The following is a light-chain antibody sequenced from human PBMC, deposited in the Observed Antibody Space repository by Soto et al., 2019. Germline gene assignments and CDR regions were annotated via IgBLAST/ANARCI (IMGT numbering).Light chain of an antibody. CDR3: QQRSNWPPIT. CDR1: KSVRRY. J-gene: IGKJ5*01. CDR2: DAS. V-gene: IGKV3-11*01. Sequence: EIVLTQSPATLSLSPGERATLSCRASKSVRRYLAWYQQKPGQAPRLLIYDASNRATGIPARFSVSGSGTDFTLTISSLEPEDFAVYYCQQRSNWPPITFGQGTRLEIK.